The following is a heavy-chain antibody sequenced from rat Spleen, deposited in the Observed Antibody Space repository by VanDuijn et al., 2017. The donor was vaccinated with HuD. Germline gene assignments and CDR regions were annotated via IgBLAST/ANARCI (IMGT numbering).Heavy chain of an antibody. CDR3: ARAPGNGYVMDA. CDR1: GFSLTSYS. CDR2: MWRGGST. Sequence: VQVKESGPGLVQPSQTLSLTCTVSGFSLTSYSVHWVRQPPGKGLERMGVMWRGGSTEYNSALKSRLSISRDTSKNHIFLKMNSLQSEDTATYHCARAPGNGYVMDAWGQGASVTVSS. V-gene: IGHV2-45*01. J-gene: IGHJ4*01. D-gene: IGHD5-1*01.